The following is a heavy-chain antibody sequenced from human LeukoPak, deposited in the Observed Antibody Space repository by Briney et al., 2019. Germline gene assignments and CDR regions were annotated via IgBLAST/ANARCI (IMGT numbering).Heavy chain of an antibody. Sequence: GGSLRLSCAASGFTFSSFGMNWVRQAPGKGLEWVSYISSRSNTIYYADSVKGRFTISRDNAKNSLYLQMNSLRAEDTAVYYCARGLHYYYDSSGYYGYWGQGTLVTVSS. CDR2: ISSRSNTI. V-gene: IGHV3-48*01. CDR1: GFTFSSFG. D-gene: IGHD3-22*01. CDR3: ARGLHYYYDSSGYYGY. J-gene: IGHJ4*02.